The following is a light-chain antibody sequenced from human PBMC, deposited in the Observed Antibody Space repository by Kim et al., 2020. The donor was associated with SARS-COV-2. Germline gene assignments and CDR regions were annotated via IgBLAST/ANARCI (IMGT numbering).Light chain of an antibody. CDR2: AAS. Sequence: ASEGERVTATRRASRGVNTYLAWYQQIPGKAPKLLIHAASTLSSGVPSRFTASGSGTYFTLTINPLESEDFATYYCQQYYTYPLTFGGGTKVDIK. J-gene: IGKJ4*01. CDR1: RGVNTY. V-gene: IGKV1-8*01. CDR3: QQYYTYPLT.